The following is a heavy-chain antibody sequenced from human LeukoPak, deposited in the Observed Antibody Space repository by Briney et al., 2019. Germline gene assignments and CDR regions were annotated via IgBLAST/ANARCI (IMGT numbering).Heavy chain of an antibody. Sequence: PGRSLRLSCAASGFTFDDYAMHWVRQTPGKGLEWVPGISWNSGSIGYADSVKGRFTISRDNTKNSVSLQMNSLRAEDTAVYYCAREVQLERLGFGKEGSAFHYWAQGTLVTVSS. CDR1: GFTFDDYA. D-gene: IGHD1-1*01. V-gene: IGHV3-9*01. CDR2: ISWNSGSI. CDR3: AREVQLERLGFGKEGSAFHY. J-gene: IGHJ4*02.